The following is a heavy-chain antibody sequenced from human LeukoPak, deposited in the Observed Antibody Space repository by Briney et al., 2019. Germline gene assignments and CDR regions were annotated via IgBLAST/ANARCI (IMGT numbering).Heavy chain of an antibody. CDR2: ISANDGSA. Sequence: GASVKVSCKASGYRFTSYGIGWVRQAPGQGLEWMGWISANDGSANYTQKLQGRVTMTTDTSTSTAYMEIRDLRSDDTAVYYCARGVVVHYTWFDPWGQGTLVTVSS. J-gene: IGHJ5*02. V-gene: IGHV1-18*01. CDR3: ARGVVVHYTWFDP. D-gene: IGHD2-2*01. CDR1: GYRFTSYG.